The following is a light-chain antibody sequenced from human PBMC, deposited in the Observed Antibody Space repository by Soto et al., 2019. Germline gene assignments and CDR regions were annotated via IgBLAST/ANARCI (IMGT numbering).Light chain of an antibody. V-gene: IGLV2-14*01. J-gene: IGLJ1*01. Sequence: QSALTQPASVSGSPGQSITISCTGTSSDVGGYNYVSWYQQHPGKAPKLMIYEVSNRPSGVSNRFSGSKSGNTASLTISGPQAEDEADYYCSSYTSSSNLPYVFGTGTKVTVL. CDR3: SSYTSSSNLPYV. CDR2: EVS. CDR1: SSDVGGYNY.